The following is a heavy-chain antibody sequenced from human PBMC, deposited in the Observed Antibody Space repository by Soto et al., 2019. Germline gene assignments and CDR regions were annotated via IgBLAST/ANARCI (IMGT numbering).Heavy chain of an antibody. CDR3: AKVSRGIGVVPGARN. D-gene: IGHD2-2*01. CDR1: GHTFHNYA. V-gene: IGHV3-23*01. Sequence: EVQLLESGGGLEQPGGSLRLSCVGSGHTFHNYAMTWVRQAPGKGLEWVSGSSGSGGITYYADSVRGRLTISRDDSVSRVYLQMSSLRAEDTGVYYCAKVSRGIGVVPGARNWGKGTLVTVSS. CDR2: SSGSGGIT. J-gene: IGHJ4*02.